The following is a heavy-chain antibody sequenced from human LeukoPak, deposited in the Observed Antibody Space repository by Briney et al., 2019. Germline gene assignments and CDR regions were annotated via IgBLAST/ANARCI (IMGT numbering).Heavy chain of an antibody. V-gene: IGHV3-7*01. CDR1: GFTFSDNW. Sequence: GGSLRLSCAASGFTFSDNWMTWVRQAPGKGLEWVASINQDGGGRYYVDSVRGRFIISRDNAQNSVHLQMNSLRAEDTAVYYCATRYCSIAACRASSYKCMDDWGKGTTVTVSS. D-gene: IGHD2-2*01. J-gene: IGHJ6*04. CDR2: INQDGGGR. CDR3: ATRYCSIAACRASSYKCMDD.